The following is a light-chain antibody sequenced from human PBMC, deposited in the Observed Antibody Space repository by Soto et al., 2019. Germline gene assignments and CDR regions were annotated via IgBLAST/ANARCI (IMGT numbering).Light chain of an antibody. CDR2: DVT. J-gene: IGLJ1*01. Sequence: QSALTQPASVSGSPGQSITTSCTGTSRDVGAYNYVSWYQQHPGKAPKLMVYDVTNRPSGVSDRVSGSKSGNTASLTISGLQAEDEADYFCSSHSNITPYVFGTGTKVTVL. CDR3: SSHSNITPYV. CDR1: SRDVGAYNY. V-gene: IGLV2-14*01.